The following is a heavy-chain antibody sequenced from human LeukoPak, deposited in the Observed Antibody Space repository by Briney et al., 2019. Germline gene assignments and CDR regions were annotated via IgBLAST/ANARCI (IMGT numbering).Heavy chain of an antibody. CDR3: ARELSGSSSRHFDY. CDR2: INSDGNIT. D-gene: IGHD6-13*01. Sequence: GGSLRLSCAASGFTFSNYWMYWVRQAPGKGPVWVSRINSDGNITTYADSVKGRFTISRDNAKNALYLQMNSLRAEDTAVYYCARELSGSSSRHFDYWGQGTLVTVSS. CDR1: GFTFSNYW. V-gene: IGHV3-74*01. J-gene: IGHJ4*02.